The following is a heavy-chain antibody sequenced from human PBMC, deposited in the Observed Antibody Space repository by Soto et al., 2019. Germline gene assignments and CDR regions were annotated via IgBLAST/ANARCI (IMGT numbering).Heavy chain of an antibody. Sequence: QVQLVQSGAEVKKPGSSVKVSCKASGGTFSSYAISWVRQAPGQGLEWMGGIIPIFGTANYAQKFLGRVTITADESTSTAYMELSSLRSEDTAVYYCASSEWFSYQKPYFDYWGQGTLVTVSS. V-gene: IGHV1-69*12. CDR1: GGTFSSYA. D-gene: IGHD3-3*01. CDR3: ASSEWFSYQKPYFDY. J-gene: IGHJ4*02. CDR2: IIPIFGTA.